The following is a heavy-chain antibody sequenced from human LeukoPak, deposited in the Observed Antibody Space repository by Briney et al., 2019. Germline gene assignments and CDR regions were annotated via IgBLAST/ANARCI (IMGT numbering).Heavy chain of an antibody. D-gene: IGHD5-12*01. CDR1: GYSFTAAYN. CDR3: ARDPRGTYDY. V-gene: IGHV1-2*02. CDR2: INPSSGDT. Sequence: ASVKVSCKASGYSFTAAYNIHWLRQAPGQGPEFMGWINPSSGDTRYAQKFQGRVTVTRDTVISTAYMELSSLTSDDTAVYYCARDPRGTYDYWGQGTLGTVSS. J-gene: IGHJ4*02.